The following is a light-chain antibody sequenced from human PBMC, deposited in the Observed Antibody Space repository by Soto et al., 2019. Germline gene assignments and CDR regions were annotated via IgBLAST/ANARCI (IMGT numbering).Light chain of an antibody. J-gene: IGKJ2*01. Sequence: DIQMTQSPSSLSASVGDRVTITCRASQSIRNYLNWYQQKPGQPPKLLVYWASTREFGVPDRFSGSGSGTDFTLTINTLQAEDVAVYWCQQYYSTPYTFGQGTRLEIK. V-gene: IGKV4-1*01. CDR2: WAS. CDR3: QQYYSTPYT. CDR1: QSIRNY.